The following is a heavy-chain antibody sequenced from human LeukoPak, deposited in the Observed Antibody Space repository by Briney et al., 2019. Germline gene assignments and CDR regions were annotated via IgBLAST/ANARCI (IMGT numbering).Heavy chain of an antibody. CDR2: INHSGST. D-gene: IGHD3-10*01. CDR1: GFTFSSYS. CDR3: ARCPWFGERYFDY. J-gene: IGHJ4*02. Sequence: GSLRLSCAASGFTFSSYSMNWVRQPPGKGLEWIGEINHSGSTNYNPSLKSRVTIPVDTSKNQFSLKLSSVTAADTAVYYCARCPWFGERYFDYWGQGTLVTVSS. V-gene: IGHV4-34*01.